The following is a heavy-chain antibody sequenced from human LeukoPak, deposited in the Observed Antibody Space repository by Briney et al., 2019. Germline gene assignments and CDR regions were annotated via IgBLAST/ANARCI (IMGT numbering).Heavy chain of an antibody. Sequence: PGGSLRLSCAASGFTFSTYAVNWVRQAPGKGLEWVSSISDSGGRTYYADSVRGRFTISRDNSKNTLYLQMNSLRAEDTAMYYCAKDPDGRNPPYYFDYWGQGTLVTVSS. D-gene: IGHD4-23*01. V-gene: IGHV3-23*01. CDR2: ISDSGGRT. CDR1: GFTFSTYA. CDR3: AKDPDGRNPPYYFDY. J-gene: IGHJ4*02.